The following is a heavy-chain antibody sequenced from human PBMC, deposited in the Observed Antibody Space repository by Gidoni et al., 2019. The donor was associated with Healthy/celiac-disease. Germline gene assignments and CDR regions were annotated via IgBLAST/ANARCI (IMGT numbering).Heavy chain of an antibody. V-gene: IGHV1-18*01. CDR1: GYTFTSYG. D-gene: IGHD3-3*01. Sequence: QVQLVQSGAEVKKPGASVKVSCKASGYTFTSYGISWVRQAPGQGLEWMGWFSAYNGNTNYAQKLQGRVTMTTDTSTSTAYMELRSLRSDDTAVYYCAREGFRFLEWSDRKFYYYGMDVWGQGTTVTVSS. CDR3: AREGFRFLEWSDRKFYYYGMDV. J-gene: IGHJ6*02. CDR2: FSAYNGNT.